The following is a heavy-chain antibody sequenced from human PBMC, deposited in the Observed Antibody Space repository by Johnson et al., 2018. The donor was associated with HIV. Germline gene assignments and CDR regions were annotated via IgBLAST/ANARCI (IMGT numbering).Heavy chain of an antibody. Sequence: VQLVESGGGLVQPGGSLRLSCAASGFTFSSYAMSWVRQAPGKGLEWVSAIGTAGDTYYPGSVKGRFTISRDNAKNSLYLQMNSLRAEDTALYYCAKDKSWIDHAFDIWGQGTMVTVSS. D-gene: IGHD2-2*03. CDR1: GFTFSSYA. V-gene: IGHV3-23*04. CDR2: IGTAGDT. J-gene: IGHJ3*02. CDR3: AKDKSWIDHAFDI.